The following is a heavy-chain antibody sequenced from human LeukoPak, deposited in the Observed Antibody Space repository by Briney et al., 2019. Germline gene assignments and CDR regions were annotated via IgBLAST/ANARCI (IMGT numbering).Heavy chain of an antibody. V-gene: IGHV5-51*01. Sequence: GESLKISCKGSGYSFTSYWIGWVRQMPGKGLEWMGIIYPGDSDTRYSPSFQGQVTISADKSISTAYLRWSSLKASDTAMYYCARPGSRWLQYFDYWGQGTLVTVSS. J-gene: IGHJ4*02. CDR1: GYSFTSYW. CDR3: ARPGSRWLQYFDY. D-gene: IGHD5-24*01. CDR2: IYPGDSDT.